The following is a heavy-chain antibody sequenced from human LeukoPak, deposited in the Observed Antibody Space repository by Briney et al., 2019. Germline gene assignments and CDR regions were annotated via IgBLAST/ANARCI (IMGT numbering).Heavy chain of an antibody. Sequence: PGGSLRLSCAASGFTFSSYWMHWVRQAPGKGLEWVSYISSSGSTIYYADSVKGRFTISRDNAKNSLYLQMNSLRAEDTAVYYCAREVAVADYYYYYYYMDVWGKGTTVTVSS. J-gene: IGHJ6*03. V-gene: IGHV3-48*04. CDR1: GFTFSSYW. CDR3: AREVAVADYYYYYYYMDV. D-gene: IGHD6-13*01. CDR2: ISSSGSTI.